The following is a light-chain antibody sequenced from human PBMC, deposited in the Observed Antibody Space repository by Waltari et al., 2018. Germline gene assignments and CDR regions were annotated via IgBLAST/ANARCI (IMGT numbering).Light chain of an antibody. Sequence: DIQLTQSPSFLSASVGDRVTITCRASQGISSYLAWYQQKPGKAPKLLIYAASTFQSGVPSRFSGSGSGTEFTLTISSLQPEDFATYHCQQLDSYPITFGPGSKVDIK. CDR3: QQLDSYPIT. J-gene: IGKJ3*01. CDR2: AAS. CDR1: QGISSY. V-gene: IGKV1-9*01.